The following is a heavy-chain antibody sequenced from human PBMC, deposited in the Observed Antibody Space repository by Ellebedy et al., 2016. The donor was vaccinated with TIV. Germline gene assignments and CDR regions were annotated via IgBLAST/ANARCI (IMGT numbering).Heavy chain of an antibody. Sequence: AASVKVSCKASGYTFTGYYMHWVRQPPGQGLEWMGWINPNSGGTNYAQKFQGWVTMTRDTSISTAYMELSRLRSDDTAVYYCARVGSGSYYKNGMDVWGQGTTVTVSS. CDR2: INPNSGGT. J-gene: IGHJ6*02. CDR1: GYTFTGYY. V-gene: IGHV1-2*04. CDR3: ARVGSGSYYKNGMDV. D-gene: IGHD3-10*01.